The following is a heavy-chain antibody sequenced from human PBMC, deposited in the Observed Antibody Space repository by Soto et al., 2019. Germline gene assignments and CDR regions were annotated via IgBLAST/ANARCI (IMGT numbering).Heavy chain of an antibody. CDR2: IHYSGIT. Sequence: QVQLQESGPGLVKPSETLSLTCTVSGGSISSYYWSWLRQSPGKRLEWIGYIHYSGITKYNPSLKSRVTISLDTSKNQFSLKLSSVTAADSAVYYCAIHPGASFDYWGQGTLVTVSS. CDR1: GGSISSYY. V-gene: IGHV4-59*01. J-gene: IGHJ4*02. CDR3: AIHPGASFDY. D-gene: IGHD7-27*01.